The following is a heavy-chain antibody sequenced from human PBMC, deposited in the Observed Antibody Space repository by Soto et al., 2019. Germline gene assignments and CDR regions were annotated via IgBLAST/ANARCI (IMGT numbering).Heavy chain of an antibody. CDR3: GRGSGPRGRPY. D-gene: IGHD1-26*01. CDR1: GFTFRNYA. CDR2: ISGNGDTT. J-gene: IGHJ4*02. V-gene: IGHV3-64*02. Sequence: PGGSLRLSCAASGFTFRNYAMHWVRQAPGKGLEYVSAISGNGDTTYYADSVKGRFTISRDSAKNTVYLQMNSLRVEDTAVYYCGRGSGPRGRPYWGQGILVTVSS.